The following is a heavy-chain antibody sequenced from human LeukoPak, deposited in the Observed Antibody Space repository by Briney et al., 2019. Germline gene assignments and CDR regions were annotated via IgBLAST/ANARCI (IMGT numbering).Heavy chain of an antibody. D-gene: IGHD3-10*01. Sequence: HPGRSLRLSCAASGFSFGGYGIHWVRQAPGEGLEWVAGVSNDGNDEYYAASVKGRFTISRDNSKNTLHLQMNSLRPVDTAVYFCAKDLRRNGRGGFDSWGHGTLVTVSS. J-gene: IGHJ4*01. CDR3: AKDLRRNGRGGFDS. CDR2: VSNDGNDE. CDR1: GFSFGGYG. V-gene: IGHV3-30*18.